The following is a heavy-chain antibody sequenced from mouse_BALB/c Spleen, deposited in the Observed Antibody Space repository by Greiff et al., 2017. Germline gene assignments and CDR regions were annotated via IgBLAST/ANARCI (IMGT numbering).Heavy chain of an antibody. CDR3: ARRSHFDY. Sequence: EVKVVESGGGLVQPGGSRKLSCAASGFTFSSFGMHWVRQAPEKGLEWVAYISSGSSTIYYADTVKGRFTISRDNPKNTLFLQMTSLRSEDTAMYYCARRSHFDYWGQGTTLTVSS. J-gene: IGHJ2*01. V-gene: IGHV5-17*02. CDR1: GFTFSSFG. CDR2: ISSGSSTI.